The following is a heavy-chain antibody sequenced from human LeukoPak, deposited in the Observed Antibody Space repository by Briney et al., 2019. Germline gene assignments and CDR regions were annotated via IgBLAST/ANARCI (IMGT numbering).Heavy chain of an antibody. CDR1: GYTFTTYY. Sequence: GASVKVSCKASGYTFTTYYMHWVRQAPGQGLEWMGIINPSGGSTSYAQKFQGRVTMTRDTSISTAYMELSRLRSDDTAVYYCARESLGATTYYYYYMDVWGKGTTVTVSS. CDR3: ARESLGATTYYYYYMDV. D-gene: IGHD1-26*01. CDR2: INPSGGST. J-gene: IGHJ6*03. V-gene: IGHV1-46*01.